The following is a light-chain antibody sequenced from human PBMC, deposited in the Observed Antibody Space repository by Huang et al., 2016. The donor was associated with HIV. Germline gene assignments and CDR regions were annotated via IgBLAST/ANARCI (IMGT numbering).Light chain of an antibody. V-gene: IGKV3-15*01. CDR2: GAS. J-gene: IGKJ1*01. Sequence: DTVMTQSPATLSVSPGERATLSCRASQSVRSNLAWYQQKPGQAPRRLISGASTRATGIPARFSGSGSGTEFILTISSLQSEDFALYYCQQYNNWPPGRTFGQGTKVEIK. CDR3: QQYNNWPPGRT. CDR1: QSVRSN.